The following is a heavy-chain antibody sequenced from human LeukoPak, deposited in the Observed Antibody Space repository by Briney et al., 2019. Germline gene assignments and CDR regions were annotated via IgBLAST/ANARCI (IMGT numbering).Heavy chain of an antibody. V-gene: IGHV3-23*01. J-gene: IGHJ4*02. CDR3: ARGGIAMADRYFDY. CDR1: GFTFTRYT. D-gene: IGHD6-19*01. CDR2: ISGSGGTT. Sequence: PGGSLRLSCAASGFTFTRYTMNWVRQAPGKGLQWVSAISGSGGTTNYADSVKGRFTISRDNSKNTLYLQVNSLRVEDTGVYYCARGGIAMADRYFDYWGQGTLVTVSS.